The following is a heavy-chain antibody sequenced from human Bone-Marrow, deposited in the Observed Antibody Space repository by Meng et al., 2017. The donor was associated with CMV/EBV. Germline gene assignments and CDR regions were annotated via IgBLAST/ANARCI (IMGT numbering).Heavy chain of an antibody. CDR3: AREGTGADRVY. J-gene: IGHJ4*02. CDR1: GFTFSSYS. D-gene: IGHD6-6*01. V-gene: IGHV3-21*01. CDR2: ISSSSSYI. Sequence: GGSLRLSCAASGFTFSSYSMNWVRQAPGKGLEWVSSISSSSSYIYYADSVKGRFTISRDNAKNSLYLQMNSLRAEDTAVYYCAREGTGADRVYWGQGTLVTVSS.